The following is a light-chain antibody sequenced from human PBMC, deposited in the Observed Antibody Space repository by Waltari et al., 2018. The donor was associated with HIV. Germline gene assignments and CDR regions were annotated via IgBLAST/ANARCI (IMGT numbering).Light chain of an antibody. CDR3: QQYHDWPRYT. J-gene: IGKJ2*01. CDR1: RSVDKN. CDR2: DAS. V-gene: IGKV3-15*01. Sequence: LTQSPVILSVSPGGRVTLSCRASRSVDKNVAWYQQRPGQPPKVVIYDASTRATGLPVRFSGSGSGTDFTLTINNLKSEDLATYYCQQYHDWPRYTFGLGTKLDIK.